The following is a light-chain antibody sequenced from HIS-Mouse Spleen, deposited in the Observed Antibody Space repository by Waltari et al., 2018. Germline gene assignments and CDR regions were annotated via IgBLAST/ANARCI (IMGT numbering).Light chain of an antibody. CDR1: AFPKKY. V-gene: IGLV3-10*01. J-gene: IGLJ2*01. CDR2: EDS. Sequence: SSELTQPPSVSVSPGQTARLTCPGDAFPKKYAYWYQQKSGQAPVLVIYEDSKRPSGIPERFSGSSSGTMATLTISGAQVEDEADYYCYSTDSSGNHRVFGGGTKLTVL. CDR3: YSTDSSGNHRV.